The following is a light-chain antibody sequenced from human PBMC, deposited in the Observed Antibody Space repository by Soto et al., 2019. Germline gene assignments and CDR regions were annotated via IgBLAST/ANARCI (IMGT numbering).Light chain of an antibody. V-gene: IGKV1-5*01. CDR2: DAS. J-gene: IGKJ1*01. Sequence: DIQMTQSPSTLSASVGDRVTITCRASQSINSWLAWYQQKPGKAPKLLIYDASSLQSGVPSSFSGSGSGTDFTLTISSLQPDDFATYYCQQYNSYPRTFGQGTKVEIK. CDR1: QSINSW. CDR3: QQYNSYPRT.